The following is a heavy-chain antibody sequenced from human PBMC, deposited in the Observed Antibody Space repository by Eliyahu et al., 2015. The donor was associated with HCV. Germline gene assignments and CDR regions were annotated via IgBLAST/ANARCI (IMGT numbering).Heavy chain of an antibody. Sequence: QVQLQESGPGLVKPSETLSLTCTVSGGSISSYYWSWIRQPPGKGLEWIGYIYYSGSTNYNPSLKSRVTISVDTSKNQFSLKLSSVTAADTAVYYCARGRKSFAFDIWGQGTMVTVSS. V-gene: IGHV4-59*01. J-gene: IGHJ3*02. CDR1: GGSISSYY. CDR2: IYYSGST. CDR3: ARGRKSFAFDI.